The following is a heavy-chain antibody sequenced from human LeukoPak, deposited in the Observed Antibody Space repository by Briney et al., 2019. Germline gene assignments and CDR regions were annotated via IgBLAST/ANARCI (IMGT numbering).Heavy chain of an antibody. J-gene: IGHJ4*02. CDR3: AKDIGSSSIYYFDY. Sequence: GRSLRLSCAASGFTFSSYGMHWVRQAPGKGLQWVAVISFDGRNQYYGDSVRGRFTISRDNSKNTLYLQMNSLRAEDTAVYYCAKDIGSSSIYYFDYWGQGTLVTVSS. V-gene: IGHV3-30*18. CDR1: GFTFSSYG. D-gene: IGHD6-13*01. CDR2: ISFDGRNQ.